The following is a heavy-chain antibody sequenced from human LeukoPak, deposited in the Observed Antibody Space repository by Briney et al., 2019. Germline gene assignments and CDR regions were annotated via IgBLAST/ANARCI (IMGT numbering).Heavy chain of an antibody. V-gene: IGHV1-2*02. Sequence: GASVKVSCKASGYTFSGYYMHWARQAPGQGLEWMGWINPNSGGTNYAQKFQGRVTMTRDTSISTAYMELSRLRSDDTAVYYCASGYPLSTTAAGTYFQHWGQRTLVTVSS. D-gene: IGHD6-13*01. J-gene: IGHJ1*01. CDR1: GYTFSGYY. CDR3: ASGYPLSTTAAGTYFQH. CDR2: INPNSGGT.